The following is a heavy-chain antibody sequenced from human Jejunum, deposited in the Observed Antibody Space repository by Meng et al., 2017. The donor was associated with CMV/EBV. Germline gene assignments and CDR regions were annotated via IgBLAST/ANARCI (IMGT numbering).Heavy chain of an antibody. J-gene: IGHJ4*02. CDR1: GGSIGSGDYY. V-gene: IGHV4-30-4*08. Sequence: QVPLQESGPGLVKPSQTLSLTCPVSGGSIGSGDYYWSWIRQPPGKGLEWIGYIHDTGSTYYNPSLKSRVDISLGTSRNHFSLTLSSVTAEDTAVYFCARGSIFVSFDSWGQGTLVTVSS. D-gene: IGHD3-3*01. CDR3: ARGSIFVSFDS. CDR2: IHDTGST.